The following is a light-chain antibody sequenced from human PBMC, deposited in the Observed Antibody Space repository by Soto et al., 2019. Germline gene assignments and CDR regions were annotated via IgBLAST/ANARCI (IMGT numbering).Light chain of an antibody. J-gene: IGKJ4*01. CDR1: QGISSY. CDR2: AAS. CDR3: QQLNSYPLT. Sequence: DIQLTQSPSFLSASAGDRVTITCRASQGISSYLAWYQQKPGKAPNLLIYAASTLQSGVPSRFSGSGSGTEFTLTISSLQPEDFATYYCQQLNSYPLTFGGGTKVDI. V-gene: IGKV1-9*01.